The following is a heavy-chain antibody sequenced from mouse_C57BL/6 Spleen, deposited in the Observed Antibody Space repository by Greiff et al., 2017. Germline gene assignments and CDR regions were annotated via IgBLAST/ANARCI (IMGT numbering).Heavy chain of an antibody. V-gene: IGHV5-12*01. J-gene: IGHJ2*01. CDR1: GFTFSDYY. Sequence: EVQLVQSGGGLVQPGGSLKLSCAASGFTFSDYYMYWVRQTPEKRLEWVAYISNGGGSTYYPDTVKGRFTISRDNAKNTLYLQLSRLKSEDTAMYYCARDYYSNYGNYFDYWGQGTTLTVSS. CDR2: ISNGGGST. CDR3: ARDYYSNYGNYFDY. D-gene: IGHD2-5*01.